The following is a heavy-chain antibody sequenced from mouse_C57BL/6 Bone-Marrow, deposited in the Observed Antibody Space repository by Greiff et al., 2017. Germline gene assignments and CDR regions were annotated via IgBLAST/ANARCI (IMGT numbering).Heavy chain of an antibody. Sequence: EVKLMESGGGLVQPKGSLKLSCAASGFSFNTYAMNWVRQAPGKGLEWVARIRSKSNKYATYYADSVKDRFTISRDDSESMLYLQMNNLKTEDTAMYYCVHLLLRFAYWGQGTLVTVSA. CDR1: GFSFNTYA. CDR3: VHLLLRFAY. D-gene: IGHD1-1*01. J-gene: IGHJ3*01. V-gene: IGHV10-1*01. CDR2: IRSKSNKYAT.